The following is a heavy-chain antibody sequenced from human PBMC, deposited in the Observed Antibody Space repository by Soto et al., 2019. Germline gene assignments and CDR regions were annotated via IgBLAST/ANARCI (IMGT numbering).Heavy chain of an antibody. CDR3: AXGLKPSPGPPPPFDF. CDR2: IYYSGST. V-gene: IGHV4-59*01. Sequence: SQMLPLTCTVSGGYIRGYYWNWIRQPPGKGLEWIGYIYYSGSTNYNPSLKSRVTISVDTSKNQFSLRLTSVTAADTAVYYCAXGLKPSPGPPPPFDFWGQGTLVTVSS. J-gene: IGHJ4*02. CDR1: GGYIRGYY.